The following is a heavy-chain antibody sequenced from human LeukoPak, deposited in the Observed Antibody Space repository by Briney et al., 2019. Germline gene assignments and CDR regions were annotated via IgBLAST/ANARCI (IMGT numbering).Heavy chain of an antibody. CDR2: FDPEDGET. J-gene: IGHJ4*02. D-gene: IGHD4-17*01. Sequence: ASVKVSCKVSGYTLTELSMHWVRQAPGKGLERMGGFDPEDGETIYAQKFQGRVTMTEDTSTDTAYMELSSLRSEDTAVYYCATVTVTTLAIDYWGQGTPVTVSS. CDR1: GYTLTELS. CDR3: ATVTVTTLAIDY. V-gene: IGHV1-24*01.